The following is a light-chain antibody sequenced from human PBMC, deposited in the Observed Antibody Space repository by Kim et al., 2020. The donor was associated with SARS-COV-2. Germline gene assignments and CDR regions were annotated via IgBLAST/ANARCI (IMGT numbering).Light chain of an antibody. J-gene: IGLJ3*02. CDR3: AAWDDTLSGPV. CDR1: TTNIGSHS. Sequence: RDTFACSWGTTNIGSHSVYLYKQSPGTAPKLLIYINHQRPSGVPDRFSGSKSGTSASLAISGLRSEDEAEYYCAAWDDTLSGPVFGGGTKVTVL. CDR2: INH. V-gene: IGLV1-47*02.